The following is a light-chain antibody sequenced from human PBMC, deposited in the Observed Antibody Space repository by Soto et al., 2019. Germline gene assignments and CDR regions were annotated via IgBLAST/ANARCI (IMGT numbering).Light chain of an antibody. J-gene: IGLJ2*01. CDR3: SSYTSSSTHVV. Sequence: QSALTQPASVSGSPGQSITISCTATSSDVGGYHYVSWYQQHPGKAPKLMIYEVSNRPSGVSNRFSGSKSGNTASLTISGLQAEDEDDYYCSSYTSSSTHVVFGGGTMLTVL. CDR1: SSDVGGYHY. V-gene: IGLV2-14*01. CDR2: EVS.